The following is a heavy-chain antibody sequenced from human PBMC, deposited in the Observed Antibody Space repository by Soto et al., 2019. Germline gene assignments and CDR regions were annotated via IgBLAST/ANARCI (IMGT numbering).Heavy chain of an antibody. Sequence: SETLSLTCTVSDGSISSCYYYWSWIRQPPGKGLEWIGYIYYSGSTHYNPSLKSRVTISVDTSKNQFSLKLSSVTAADTAVYYCARGDSSGYYVLGYYFDYWGQGTLVTVSS. CDR1: DGSISSCYYY. CDR3: ARGDSSGYYVLGYYFDY. J-gene: IGHJ4*02. D-gene: IGHD3-22*01. V-gene: IGHV4-30-4*01. CDR2: IYYSGST.